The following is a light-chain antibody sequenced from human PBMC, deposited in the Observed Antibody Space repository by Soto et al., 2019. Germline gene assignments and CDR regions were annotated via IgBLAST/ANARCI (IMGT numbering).Light chain of an antibody. CDR3: QQSYSTPWT. J-gene: IGKJ1*01. Sequence: DIQMTQSPSSLSASVGDRVTITFRASQSIRTYLYWYQQKPGKAPKFVIYGASPFQTGIPPRFSGSGSGTEFTPPISSLQLEDFPSYSCQQSYSTPWTFGQGT. CDR2: GAS. CDR1: QSIRTY. V-gene: IGKV1-39*01.